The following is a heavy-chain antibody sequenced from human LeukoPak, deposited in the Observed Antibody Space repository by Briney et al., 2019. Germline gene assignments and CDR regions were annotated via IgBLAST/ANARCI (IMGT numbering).Heavy chain of an antibody. CDR1: GGSFSGYY. J-gene: IGHJ4*02. V-gene: IGHV4-34*01. D-gene: IGHD3-16*01. CDR3: AGGITSWGDY. CDR2: INPSGST. Sequence: TTSETLSLTCAVYGGSFSGYYWSWIRQPPGKGLEWIGEINPSGSTNYNPSLKSRVTISVDTSKNQFSPKVTSVTAADMAVYYCAGGITSWGDYWGQGTLVTVSS.